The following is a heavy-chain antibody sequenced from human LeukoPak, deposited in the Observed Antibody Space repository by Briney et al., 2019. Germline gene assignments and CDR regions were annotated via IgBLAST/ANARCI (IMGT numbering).Heavy chain of an antibody. CDR2: IIPIFGTA. Sequence: SAKVSCKASGGTFSSYAISWVRQAPGQGLEWMGRIIPIFGTANYAQKFQGRVTITTDESTSTAYMELSSLRSEDTAVYYCARGSILYNNGDYWGQGTLVTVSS. CDR3: ARGSILYNNGDY. D-gene: IGHD2-15*01. CDR1: GGTFSSYA. J-gene: IGHJ4*02. V-gene: IGHV1-69*05.